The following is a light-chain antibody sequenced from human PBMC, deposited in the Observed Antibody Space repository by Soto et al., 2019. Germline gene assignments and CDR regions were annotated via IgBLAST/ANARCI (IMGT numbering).Light chain of an antibody. J-gene: IGLJ2*01. CDR3: CSSTGRYTYV. CDR1: SSDVGGSSY. V-gene: IGLV2-11*01. Sequence: QSVLTQPRSVSGSPGQSVTISCTGTSSDVGGSSYVSWYQQHPDKAPKLMIYDVNERPSGVPDRFSGSKSGNTASLTISGLQAEDEADYYCCSSTGRYTYVFGGGT. CDR2: DVN.